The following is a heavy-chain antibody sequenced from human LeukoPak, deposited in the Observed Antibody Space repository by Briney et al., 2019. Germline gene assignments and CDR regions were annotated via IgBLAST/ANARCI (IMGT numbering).Heavy chain of an antibody. CDR1: GFTFSSYW. J-gene: IGHJ4*02. Sequence: GGSLRLSCAASGFTFSSYWMHWVRQAPEKGLVWVSRINSEVSSTSYADSVTGRFTISRDNAKNTLYLQMNSLRAEDTAVYYCARGENRAYYYGSGSYYWGQGTLVTVSS. V-gene: IGHV3-74*01. CDR3: ARGENRAYYYGSGSYY. CDR2: INSEVSST. D-gene: IGHD3-10*01.